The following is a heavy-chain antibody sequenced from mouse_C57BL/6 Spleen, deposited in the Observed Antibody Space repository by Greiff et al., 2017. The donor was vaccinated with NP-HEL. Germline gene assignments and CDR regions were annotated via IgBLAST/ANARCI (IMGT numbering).Heavy chain of an antibody. CDR2: INPNNGGT. Sequence: VQLKQSGPELVKPGASVKIPCKASGYTFTDYNMDWVKQSHGKSLEWIGDINPNNGGTIYNQKFKGKATLTVDKSSSTAYMELRSLTSEDTAVYYCAREYYGRSRYWYCDVWGTGTTVTVSS. D-gene: IGHD1-1*01. CDR1: GYTFTDYN. CDR3: AREYYGRSRYWYCDV. V-gene: IGHV1-18*01. J-gene: IGHJ1*03.